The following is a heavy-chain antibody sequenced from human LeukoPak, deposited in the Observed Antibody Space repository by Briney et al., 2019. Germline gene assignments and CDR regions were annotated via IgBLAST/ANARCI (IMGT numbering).Heavy chain of an antibody. Sequence: ASVKVSCKASGGXFSSYAISWVRQAPGQGLKWMGRIIPILGIANYAQKFQGRVTITADKSTSTAYMELSSLRSEDTAVYYRARVPIRVRDVFHFDYWGQGTLVTVSS. J-gene: IGHJ4*02. V-gene: IGHV1-69*04. CDR1: GGXFSSYA. CDR3: ARVPIRVRDVFHFDY. D-gene: IGHD3-10*01. CDR2: IIPILGIA.